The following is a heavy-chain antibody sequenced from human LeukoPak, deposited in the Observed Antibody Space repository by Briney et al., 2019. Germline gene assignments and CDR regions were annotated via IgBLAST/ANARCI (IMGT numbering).Heavy chain of an antibody. CDR3: ARDSPMPESLLRVVPAGEFDY. Sequence: GGSLRLSCAASGFTFSSYVMSWVRQAPGKGLEWVSSISNSGGSTYYADSVKGRFTISRGNAKNSLYLQMNSLRAEDTAVYYCARDSPMPESLLRVVPAGEFDYWGQGTLVTVSS. J-gene: IGHJ4*02. CDR1: GFTFSSYV. V-gene: IGHV3-21*01. CDR2: ISNSGGST. D-gene: IGHD2-2*01.